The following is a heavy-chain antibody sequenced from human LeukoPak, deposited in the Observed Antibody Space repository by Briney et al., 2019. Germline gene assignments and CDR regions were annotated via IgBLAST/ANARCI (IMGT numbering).Heavy chain of an antibody. D-gene: IGHD5-24*01. CDR3: ARMPTNMYYYFYMDA. CDR1: GGTFSNDG. J-gene: IGHJ6*03. CDR2: IIPIFGTT. V-gene: IGHV1-69*05. Sequence: SVKLSCKASGGTFSNDGISWVRQAPGHGLEWMGGIIPIFGTTKYAKKIQGRATITRDASTSTAYMERSSQRTDETAISYCARMPTNMYYYFYMDAWGKGDTVTVSS.